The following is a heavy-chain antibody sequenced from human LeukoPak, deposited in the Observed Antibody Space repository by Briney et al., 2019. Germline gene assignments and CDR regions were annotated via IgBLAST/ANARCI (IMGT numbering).Heavy chain of an antibody. CDR3: ASTYCSSTSCPRWFDP. CDR1: GGTFSSYA. D-gene: IGHD2-2*01. J-gene: IGHJ5*02. V-gene: IGHV1-69*04. Sequence: ASVKVSCKASGGTFSSYAISWVRQAPGQGLEWMGRIIPILGIANYAQKFQGRVTITADKSTSTAYMELSSLRSEDTAVYYCASTYCSSTSCPRWFDPWGQGTLVTVSS. CDR2: IIPILGIA.